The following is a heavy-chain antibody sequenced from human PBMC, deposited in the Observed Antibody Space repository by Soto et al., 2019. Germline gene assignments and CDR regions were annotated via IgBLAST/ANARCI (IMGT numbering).Heavy chain of an antibody. V-gene: IGHV1-2*02. CDR3: AGDSWRDVD. CDR1: GYTFTNY. CDR2: MNPKDGDT. J-gene: IGHJ1*01. Sequence: HAQLVQSGAEAKRPGNSVKGSCKVSGYTFTNYFHWIRQAPGQGLEWMGWMNPKDGDTEYARKFQGRVTLTRDTSSATAYIGQSSRTSDETPVYYCAGDSWRDVDWGQGTVVTASS. D-gene: IGHD3-16*01.